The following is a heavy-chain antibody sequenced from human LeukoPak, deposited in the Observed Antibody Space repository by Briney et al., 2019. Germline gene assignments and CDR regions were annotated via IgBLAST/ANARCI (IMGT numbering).Heavy chain of an antibody. CDR3: ARSAPEYSSSWYDY. CDR1: GYTFTSYG. CDR2: ISAYNGNT. V-gene: IGHV1-18*01. D-gene: IGHD6-13*01. J-gene: IGHJ4*02. Sequence: GASVKVSCKASGYTFTSYGISWVRQAPGQGLEWMGWISAYNGNTNYAQKLQGRVTMTTDTSTSTAYMELRNLRSDDTAVYYCARSAPEYSSSWYDYWGQGTLVTVSS.